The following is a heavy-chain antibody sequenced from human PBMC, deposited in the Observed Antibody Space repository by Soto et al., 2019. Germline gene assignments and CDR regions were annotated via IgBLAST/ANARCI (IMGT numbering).Heavy chain of an antibody. J-gene: IGHJ4*02. CDR1: GFTFSDAW. Sequence: EVQLVESGGGLVKPGGSLRLSCAASGFTFSDAWMSWVRQAPGKGLEWVGLIKKKTDGGTTEYAAPVKGRFTISGDESKNTLYLQMSSLKTEDTAVYYCRTQWLDWGQGTLVTVSS. V-gene: IGHV3-15*01. D-gene: IGHD6-19*01. CDR2: IKKKTDGGTT. CDR3: RTQWLD.